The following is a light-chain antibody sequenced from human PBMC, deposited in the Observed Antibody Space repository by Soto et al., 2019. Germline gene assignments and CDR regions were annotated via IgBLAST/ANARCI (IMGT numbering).Light chain of an antibody. Sequence: EIVMTQSPATLSVSPGERATLSCRASQSVSTNLAWYQQKPGQAPRLLIYGASTRATGIPARFSGSGSGTAVTLTISSLQSEDFAVYYCQHYNNWPPWTFGQGTKVEIK. CDR2: GAS. V-gene: IGKV3-15*01. CDR1: QSVSTN. J-gene: IGKJ1*01. CDR3: QHYNNWPPWT.